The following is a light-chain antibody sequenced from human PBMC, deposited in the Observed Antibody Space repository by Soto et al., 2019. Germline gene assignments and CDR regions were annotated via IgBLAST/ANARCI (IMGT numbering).Light chain of an antibody. CDR1: SSDIGDYNY. J-gene: IGLJ2*01. CDR3: CAYAGSNTLV. Sequence: QSALTQPPSASGSLGQSVTISCTGTSSDIGDYNYVSWYQQHAGKAPKLMIYEVSQRPSGVPDRFSGSKSGNTASLTVSGLQAEDEADYYCCAYAGSNTLVFGGGTKLTVL. V-gene: IGLV2-8*01. CDR2: EVS.